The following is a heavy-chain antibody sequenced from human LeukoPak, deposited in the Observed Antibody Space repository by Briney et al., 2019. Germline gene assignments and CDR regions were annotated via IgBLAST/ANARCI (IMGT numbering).Heavy chain of an antibody. V-gene: IGHV1-2*02. CDR1: GYTFTGYY. D-gene: IGHD5-12*01. Sequence: ASVKVSCKASGYTFTGYYMHWVRQAPGQGLEWMGWINPNSGGTNYAQKFQGRVTMTRDTSISTAYMELSRLRSDDTAVYYCARDIGGSTPYYYYYMDVWGKGTTVTISS. CDR3: ARDIGGSTPYYYYYMDV. CDR2: INPNSGGT. J-gene: IGHJ6*03.